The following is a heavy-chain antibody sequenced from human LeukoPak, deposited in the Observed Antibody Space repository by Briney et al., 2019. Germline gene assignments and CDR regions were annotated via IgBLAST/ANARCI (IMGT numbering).Heavy chain of an antibody. CDR2: IYTSGST. J-gene: IGHJ4*02. D-gene: IGHD3-3*01. V-gene: IGHV4-4*07. CDR3: ARGSIFGGVFDY. CDR1: GGSISSYY. Sequence: SETLSLTCTVSGGSISSYYWGWIRQPAGKGLEWIGRIYTSGSTNYNPSLKSRVTMSADTSKNQFSLKLSSVTAADTAVYYCARGSIFGGVFDYWGQGTLVTVSS.